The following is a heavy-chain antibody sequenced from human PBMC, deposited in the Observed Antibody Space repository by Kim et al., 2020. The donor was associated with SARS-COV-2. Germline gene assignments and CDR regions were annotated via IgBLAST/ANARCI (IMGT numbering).Heavy chain of an antibody. Sequence: SVKVSCKASGGTFSSYAISWVRQAPGQGLEWMGGIIPIFGTANYAQKFQGRVTITADESTSTAYMELSSLRSEDTAVYYCARESGSSSWLDAFDIWGQGTMVTVSS. D-gene: IGHD6-13*01. V-gene: IGHV1-69*13. CDR2: IIPIFGTA. CDR1: GGTFSSYA. J-gene: IGHJ3*02. CDR3: ARESGSSSWLDAFDI.